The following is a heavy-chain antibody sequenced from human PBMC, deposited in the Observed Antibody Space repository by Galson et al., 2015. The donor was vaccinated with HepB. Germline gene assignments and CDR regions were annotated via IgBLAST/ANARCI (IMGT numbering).Heavy chain of an antibody. CDR3: ARDPLYGSGSNEGHYHYYYGMDV. CDR2: INTNTGNP. V-gene: IGHV7-4-1*02. CDR1: GYTFTSYA. Sequence: SVKVSCKASGYTFTSYAMNWVRQAPGQGLEWMGWINTNTGNPTYAQGFTGRFVFSLDTSVSTAYLQISSLKAEDTAVYYCARDPLYGSGSNEGHYHYYYGMDVWGQGTTVTVSS. D-gene: IGHD3-10*01. J-gene: IGHJ6*02.